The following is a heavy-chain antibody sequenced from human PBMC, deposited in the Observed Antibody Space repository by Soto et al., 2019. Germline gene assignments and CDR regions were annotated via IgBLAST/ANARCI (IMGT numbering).Heavy chain of an antibody. CDR3: AGMNRDYYYYGMDV. J-gene: IGHJ6*02. Sequence: SETLSLTCGVSGDSISSSKWWTWVRQTPGNGLEWIGKIDHNGVANYNPSLEGRVTISKDISKNQISLKVTSVTAADSAVYYCAGMNRDYYYYGMDVWGQGATVTVSS. CDR2: IDHNGVA. CDR1: GDSISSSKW. V-gene: IGHV4-4*02.